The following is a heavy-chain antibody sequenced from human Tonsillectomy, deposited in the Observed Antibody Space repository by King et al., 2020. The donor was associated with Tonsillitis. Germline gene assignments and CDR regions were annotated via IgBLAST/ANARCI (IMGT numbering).Heavy chain of an antibody. CDR3: AYCNYTDIVDWYWFDL. CDR1: GFSLSTSGVG. CDR2: IYWNDDK. Sequence: TLKESGPTLVKPTQTLTLTCTFSGFSLSTSGVGVGWIRQPPGKALEWLALIYWNDDKSYSPSLKSRLTITKDTSKNQVVLTMTNMDPVDTATYYCAYCNYTDIVDWYWFDLWGQGTLVTVSS. D-gene: IGHD2-15*01. J-gene: IGHJ5*02. V-gene: IGHV2-5*01.